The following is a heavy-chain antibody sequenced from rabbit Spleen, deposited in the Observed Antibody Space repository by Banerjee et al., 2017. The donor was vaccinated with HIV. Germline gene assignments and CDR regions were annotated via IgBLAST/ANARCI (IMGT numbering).Heavy chain of an antibody. V-gene: IGHV1S45*01. CDR3: GRHSNINAWLNYFNL. D-gene: IGHD1-1*01. CDR1: GFDFSNKVV. Sequence: QEQLVESGGGLVQPEGSLTLTCTASGFDFSNKVVMCWVRQAPGKGLEWIACINIVTGKAVYARWAKGRFTISKTSSTTVTLQMTSLTAADTATYFCGRHSNINAWLNYFNLWGPGTLVTVS. J-gene: IGHJ4*01. CDR2: INIVTGKA.